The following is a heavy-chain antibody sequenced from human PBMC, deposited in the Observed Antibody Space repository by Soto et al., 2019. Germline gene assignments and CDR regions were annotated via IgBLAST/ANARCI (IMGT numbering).Heavy chain of an antibody. D-gene: IGHD2-15*01. CDR1: GFTFTSSA. CDR3: AAGIGLGAFDI. J-gene: IGHJ3*02. CDR2: IVVGSGNT. V-gene: IGHV1-58*01. Sequence: QMQLVQSGPEVKKPGTSVKVSCKASGFTFTSSAVQWVRQARGQRLEWIGWIVVGSGNTNYAQKFQERVTITRDMSTSTAYMELSSLRSEDTAVYYCAAGIGLGAFDIWGQGTMVTVSS.